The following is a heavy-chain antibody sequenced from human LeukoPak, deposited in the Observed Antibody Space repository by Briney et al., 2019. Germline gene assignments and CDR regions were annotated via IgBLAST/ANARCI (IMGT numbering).Heavy chain of an antibody. V-gene: IGHV4-39*01. CDR3: ARHWQLASHLGY. Sequence: SETLSLTCTVSGGSISSSSYYWGWIRQPGGKGLEWIGSIYYSGSTYYNPSLKSRVTISVDTSKNQFSLKLSSVTAADTAVYYCARHWQLASHLGYWGQGTLVTVSS. J-gene: IGHJ4*02. CDR1: GGSISSSSYY. CDR2: IYYSGST. D-gene: IGHD6-6*01.